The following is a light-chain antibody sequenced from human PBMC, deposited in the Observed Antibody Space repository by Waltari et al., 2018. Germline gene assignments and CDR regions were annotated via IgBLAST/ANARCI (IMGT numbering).Light chain of an antibody. CDR3: QKYVNLPAT. CDR1: QSVGRS. J-gene: IGKJ1*01. Sequence: EIVLTQSPGTLSLSPGERATLSCRASQSVGRSLAWYQQKPGQAPTLLIYDASTRATGIPDRFSGSGSGTDFSLTISRLESEDFAVYYCQKYVNLPATFGQGTKVEIK. V-gene: IGKV3-20*01. CDR2: DAS.